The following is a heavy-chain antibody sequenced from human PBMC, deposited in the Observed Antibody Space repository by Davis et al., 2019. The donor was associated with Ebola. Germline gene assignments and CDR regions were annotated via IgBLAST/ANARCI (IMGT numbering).Heavy chain of an antibody. CDR2: INPSGGST. CDR1: GYTFTSYY. V-gene: IGHV1-46*01. CDR3: ARDSSGYHNWFNP. Sequence: ASVKVSCKASGYTFTSYYMHWVRQAPGQGLEWMGIINPSGGSTSYAQKFQGRVTITRDTSASTAYMELSSLRSEDTAVYYCARDSSGYHNWFNPWGQGTLVTVSS. D-gene: IGHD3-22*01. J-gene: IGHJ5*02.